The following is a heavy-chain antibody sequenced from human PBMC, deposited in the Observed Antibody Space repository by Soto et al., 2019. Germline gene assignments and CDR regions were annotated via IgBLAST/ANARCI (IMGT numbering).Heavy chain of an antibody. D-gene: IGHD6-6*01. V-gene: IGHV4-34*01. CDR2: INHSGST. CDR3: ARRAHRGIAARHYTRGNWFDP. J-gene: IGHJ5*02. CDR1: GGSFSGYY. Sequence: SETLSLTCAVYGGSFSGYYWSWIRQPPGKGLEWIGEINHSGSTNYNPSLKSRVTISVDTSKNQFSLKLSSVTAADTAVYYCARRAHRGIAARHYTRGNWFDPWGQGTLVTVSS.